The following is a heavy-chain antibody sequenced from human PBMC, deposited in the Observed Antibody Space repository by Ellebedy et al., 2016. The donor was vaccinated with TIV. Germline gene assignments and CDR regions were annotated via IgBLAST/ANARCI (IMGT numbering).Heavy chain of an antibody. CDR2: ISYDGSNK. CDR3: ASLKGLPDY. D-gene: IGHD3/OR15-3a*01. Sequence: GESLKISCAASGFTFSSYAMHWVRQAPGKGLEWVAVISYDGSNKYYADSVKGRFTISRDNSKNTLYLQMNSLRAEDTAVYYCASLKGLPDYWGQGTLVTVSS. CDR1: GFTFSSYA. V-gene: IGHV3-30-3*01. J-gene: IGHJ4*02.